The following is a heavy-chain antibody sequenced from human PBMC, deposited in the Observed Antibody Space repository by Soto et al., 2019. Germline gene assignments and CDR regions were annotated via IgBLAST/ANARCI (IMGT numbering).Heavy chain of an antibody. CDR3: VNAGHFESTIFGARDAFDI. J-gene: IGHJ3*02. CDR1: GFTFSSYA. V-gene: IGHV3-64D*06. Sequence: GGSLRLSCSASGFTFSSYAMHWVRQAPGKGLEYVSAISSNGGSTYYADSVKGRFTISRDNSKNTLYLQMSSLRAEDTAVYYCVNAGHFESTIFGARDAFDIWGQGTMVTVSS. CDR2: ISSNGGST. D-gene: IGHD3-3*01.